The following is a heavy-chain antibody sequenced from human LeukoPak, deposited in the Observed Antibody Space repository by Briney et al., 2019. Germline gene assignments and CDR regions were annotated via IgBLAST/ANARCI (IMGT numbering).Heavy chain of an antibody. CDR3: ARNVYDLRGQWLVPGFDY. D-gene: IGHD6-19*01. V-gene: IGHV3-48*03. J-gene: IGHJ4*02. CDR1: GFTFGSYE. Sequence: GGSLRLSCAASGFTFGSYEMNWVRQAPGKGLEWVSYIGTIISTTYYADSVKGRFTVSRDDAKSSLYLQMSSLRAEDTAVYYCARNVYDLRGQWLVPGFDYWGQGALVTVSS. CDR2: IGTIISTT.